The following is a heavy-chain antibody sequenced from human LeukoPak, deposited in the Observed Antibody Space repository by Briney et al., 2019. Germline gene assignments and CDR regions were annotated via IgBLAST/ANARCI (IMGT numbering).Heavy chain of an antibody. CDR1: GGTFSSYA. D-gene: IGHD3-10*01. CDR2: IIPIFGTA. Sequence: SVKVSCKASGGTFSSYAISWVRQAPGQGLEWMGGIIPIFGTANYAQKFQGRVTITADESTSTAYMELSSLRSEDTAVYYCARAPQVYYGSGSYYPIWGQETLVTVSS. V-gene: IGHV1-69*13. J-gene: IGHJ4*02. CDR3: ARAPQVYYGSGSYYPI.